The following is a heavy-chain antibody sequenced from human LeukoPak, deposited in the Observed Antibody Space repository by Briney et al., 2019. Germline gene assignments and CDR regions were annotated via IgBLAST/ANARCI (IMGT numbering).Heavy chain of an antibody. V-gene: IGHV4-31*03. J-gene: IGHJ5*02. CDR2: IYHSGST. CDR3: ARESQSGWFDP. CDR1: GDSISSGGYY. Sequence: SQTLSLTCTVSGDSISSGGYYWSWIRQLPAKGLEWIRNIYHSGSTSYNPSLKSRVTISVDTSENQFSLKLNSVTAADTAVYYCARESQSGWFDPWGQGTLVTVSS. D-gene: IGHD2-15*01.